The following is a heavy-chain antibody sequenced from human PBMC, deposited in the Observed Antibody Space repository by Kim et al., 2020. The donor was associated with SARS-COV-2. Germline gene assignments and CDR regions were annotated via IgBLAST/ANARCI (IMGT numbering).Heavy chain of an antibody. D-gene: IGHD2-2*01. V-gene: IGHV3-53*01. J-gene: IGHJ2*01. CDR1: GFTVTTNY. CDR2: IYSGGST. Sequence: GGSLRLSCAASGFTVTTNYMTWVRQAPGKGLDWVSFIYSGGSTYYADSVKGRFTISRDNSKNTLYLQMHTLRAEDTAVYYCARQGSTNYYGNWFFDLWGLGTLVTVSS. CDR3: ARQGSTNYYGNWFFDL.